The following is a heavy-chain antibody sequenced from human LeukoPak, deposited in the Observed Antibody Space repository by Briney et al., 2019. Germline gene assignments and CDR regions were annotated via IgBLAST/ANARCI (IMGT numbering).Heavy chain of an antibody. V-gene: IGHV3-23*01. J-gene: IGHJ3*02. Sequence: GGSLRLSCAASGFTFSSYAMSWVRQAPGKGLEWVSAISGSGGSTYYADSVKGRFTISRDNSKNTLCLQMNSLRAEDTAVYYCAKGGYYYDSSGYYVDAFDIWGQGTMVTVSS. CDR3: AKGGYYYDSSGYYVDAFDI. CDR2: ISGSGGST. D-gene: IGHD3-22*01. CDR1: GFTFSSYA.